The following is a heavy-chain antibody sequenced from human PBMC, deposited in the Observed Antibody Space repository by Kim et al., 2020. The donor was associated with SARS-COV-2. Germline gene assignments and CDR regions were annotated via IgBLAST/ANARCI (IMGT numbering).Heavy chain of an antibody. Sequence: SETLSLTCTVSGGSISSSSYYWGWIRQPPGKGLEWIGSIYYSGSTYYNPSLKSRVTISVDTSKNQFFLKLSSVTAADTAVYYCAGPRRGYYYGMDVWGQGTTVTVSS. CDR3: AGPRRGYYYGMDV. CDR2: IYYSGST. J-gene: IGHJ6*02. V-gene: IGHV4-39*01. CDR1: GGSISSSSYY.